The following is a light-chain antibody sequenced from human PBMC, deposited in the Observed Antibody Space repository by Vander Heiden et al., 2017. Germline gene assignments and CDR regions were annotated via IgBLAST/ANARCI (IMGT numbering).Light chain of an antibody. V-gene: IGKV3-11*01. CDR3: QQRSNWPPYT. CDR1: QSVSSY. J-gene: IGKJ2*01. Sequence: EIVLTQSPATLSLSPGARATLSCRASQSVSSYLAWYQQKPGQAPRLLIYDASNRATGSPARFSGSGSGTDFTLTISSLEPEDFAVYYCQQRSNWPPYTFGQGTKLEIK. CDR2: DAS.